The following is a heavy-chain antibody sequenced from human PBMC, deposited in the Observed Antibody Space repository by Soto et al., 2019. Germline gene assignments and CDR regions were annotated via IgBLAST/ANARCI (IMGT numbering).Heavy chain of an antibody. CDR2: ISGDGSTL. J-gene: IGHJ4*02. Sequence: EVQLVESGGGLVQPGGSLRLSCAASGLTFSSSWMHWVRQAPGKGLVWVSRISGDGSTLNYADSVRGRFTMSSDSAKNKMYLQMNSLRAGDTAVYYCSREDRTTSWSPLDYWGQGTLVTVSS. V-gene: IGHV3-74*01. D-gene: IGHD2-2*01. CDR1: GLTFSSSW. CDR3: SREDRTTSWSPLDY.